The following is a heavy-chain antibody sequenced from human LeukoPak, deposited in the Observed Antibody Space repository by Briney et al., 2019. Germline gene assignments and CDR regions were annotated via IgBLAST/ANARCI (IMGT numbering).Heavy chain of an antibody. Sequence: GGSLRLSCAASGFTFGNYWMSWVRQPPGKGLEWVSAISGSGGSTYYADSVKGRFTISRDNSKNTLYLQMNSLRAEDTAVYYCAKDLTNYYDSSGYKQDLFDYWGQGTLVTVSS. V-gene: IGHV3-23*01. D-gene: IGHD3-22*01. CDR1: GFTFGNYW. CDR2: ISGSGGST. J-gene: IGHJ4*02. CDR3: AKDLTNYYDSSGYKQDLFDY.